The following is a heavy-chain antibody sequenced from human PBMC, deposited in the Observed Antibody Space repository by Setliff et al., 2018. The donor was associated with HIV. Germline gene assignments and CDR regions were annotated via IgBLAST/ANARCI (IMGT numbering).Heavy chain of an antibody. J-gene: IGHJ4*02. CDR1: GFTFSSYA. Sequence: PGGSLRLSCAASGFTFSSYAMHWVRQAPGKGLEYVSTISSNGGITYYGDSVKGRFTISRDNSKNTLYLQMGSLRPEDMAVYYCARAEQRYYGSGKGYYFDYWGPGTLVTVSS. V-gene: IGHV3-64*02. CDR3: ARAEQRYYGSGKGYYFDY. CDR2: ISSNGGIT. D-gene: IGHD3-10*01.